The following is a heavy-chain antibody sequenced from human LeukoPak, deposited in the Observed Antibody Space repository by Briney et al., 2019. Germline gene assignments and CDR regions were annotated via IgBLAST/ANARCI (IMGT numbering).Heavy chain of an antibody. V-gene: IGHV4-34*09. CDR1: GGSFSGYY. J-gene: IGHJ5*02. CDR3: ARGPSIVVVPAAIPSSLAYWFDP. Sequence: SETLSLTCAVYGGSFSGYYWSWIRQPPGKGLEWIGYIYYSGSTYYNPSLKSRVTISVDTSKNQFSLKLSSVTAADTAVYYCARGPSIVVVPAAIPSSLAYWFDPWGQGTLVTVSS. D-gene: IGHD2-2*02. CDR2: IYYSGST.